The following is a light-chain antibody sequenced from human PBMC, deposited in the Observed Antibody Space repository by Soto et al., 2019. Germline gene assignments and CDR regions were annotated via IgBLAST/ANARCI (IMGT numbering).Light chain of an antibody. Sequence: DVQLTQARSTLSACVGDRVTLTCLASQSVTTYLHWYQQKAGEAPKLLIYAISNLQSGVSSRFSGSGSGTDFTLTISSLQPEDFATYYCQQSYSTPHTFGQGTKVDIK. CDR3: QQSYSTPHT. CDR1: QSVTTY. CDR2: AIS. V-gene: IGKV1-39*01. J-gene: IGKJ1*01.